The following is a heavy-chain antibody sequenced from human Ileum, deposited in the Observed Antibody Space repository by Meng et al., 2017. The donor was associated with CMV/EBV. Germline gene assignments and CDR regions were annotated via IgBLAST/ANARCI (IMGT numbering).Heavy chain of an antibody. CDR2: IYYSGGS. CDR3: ARVQIQQQLDY. Sequence: SETLSLTCTVSGGSVSSGNYYWSWIRQPPGKGLEWIAYIYYSGGSNYNPSLKSRVTISLDTSKNQFSLKLTSVTAADTAVYYCARVQIQQQLDYWGQGTLVTVSS. CDR1: GGSVSSGNYY. V-gene: IGHV4-61*01. J-gene: IGHJ4*02. D-gene: IGHD1-1*01.